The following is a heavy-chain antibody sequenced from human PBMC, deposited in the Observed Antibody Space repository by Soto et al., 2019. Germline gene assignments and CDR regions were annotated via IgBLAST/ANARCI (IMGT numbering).Heavy chain of an antibody. D-gene: IGHD1-1*01. J-gene: IGHJ4*02. Sequence: PGGSLILSCAASGLTFSDYYMSWIRQAPGKGLEWVSYISSSSSYTNYADSVKGRFTISRDNAKNSLYLQMNSLRAEDTAVYYCARFGLRRSHPGLDDYWGQGTLVTVSS. CDR3: ARFGLRRSHPGLDDY. CDR2: ISSSSSYT. CDR1: GLTFSDYY. V-gene: IGHV3-11*06.